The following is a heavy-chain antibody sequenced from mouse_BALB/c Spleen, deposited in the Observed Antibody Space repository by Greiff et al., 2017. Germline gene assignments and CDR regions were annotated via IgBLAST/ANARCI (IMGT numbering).Heavy chain of an antibody. CDR1: GFTFSSYT. J-gene: IGHJ4*01. CDR2: ISNGGGST. V-gene: IGHV5-12-2*01. CDR3: ARVATATWVDY. D-gene: IGHD1-2*01. Sequence: EVMLVESGGGLVKPGGSLKLSCAASGFTFSSYTMSWVRQTPEKRLEWVAYISNGGGSTYYPDTVKGRFTISRDNAKNTLYLQMSSLKSEDTAMYYCARVATATWVDYWGQGTSVTVSS.